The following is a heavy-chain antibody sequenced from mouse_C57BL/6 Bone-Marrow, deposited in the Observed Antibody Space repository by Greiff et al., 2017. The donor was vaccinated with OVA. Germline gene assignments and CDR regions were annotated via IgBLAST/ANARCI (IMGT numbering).Heavy chain of an antibody. D-gene: IGHD1-1*01. Sequence: EVQRVESGPGLVKPSQSLSLTCSVTGYSITSGYYWNWIRQFPGNKLEWMGYISYDGSNNYNPSLKNRISITRDTSKNQFFLKLNSVTTEDTATYYCARGEYYGSSYWYFDVWGTGTTVTVSS. CDR1: GYSITSGYY. J-gene: IGHJ1*03. V-gene: IGHV3-6*01. CDR3: ARGEYYGSSYWYFDV. CDR2: ISYDGSN.